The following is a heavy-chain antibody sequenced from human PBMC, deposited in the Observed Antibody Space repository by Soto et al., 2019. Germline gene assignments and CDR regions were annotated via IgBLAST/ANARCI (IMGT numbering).Heavy chain of an antibody. CDR3: ARAAPRYCSGGSCYSGRDY. V-gene: IGHV4-34*01. CDR1: GGSFSGYY. D-gene: IGHD2-15*01. J-gene: IGHJ4*01. Sequence: QVQLQQWGAGLLKPSETLSLTCAVYGGSFSGYYWSWIRQPPGKGLEWIGEINHSGSTNYNHSLKSRVTISVDTSKNQFSLKLSSVTAADTAVYYCARAAPRYCSGGSCYSGRDYWGPGTLVTVS. CDR2: INHSGST.